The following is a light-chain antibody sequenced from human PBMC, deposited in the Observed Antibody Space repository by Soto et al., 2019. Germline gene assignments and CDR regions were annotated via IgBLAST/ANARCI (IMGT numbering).Light chain of an antibody. J-gene: IGKJ1*01. V-gene: IGKV3-20*01. Sequence: EIVLTQSPGTLSLSPGEGATLSCRASQTISNNYLAWYQHKPGQAPRLLIHAASTRATGIPDRFSGSGSGADFPLTVNRLEPEDFAVYYCQQYGTSPRTFGQGTKVEI. CDR1: QTISNNY. CDR3: QQYGTSPRT. CDR2: AAS.